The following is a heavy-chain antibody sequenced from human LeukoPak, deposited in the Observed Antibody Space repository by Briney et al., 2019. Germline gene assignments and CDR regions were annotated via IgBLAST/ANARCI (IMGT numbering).Heavy chain of an antibody. CDR3: ARQTPVDTAMVTSMDY. J-gene: IGHJ4*02. D-gene: IGHD5-18*01. V-gene: IGHV5-51*01. Sequence: GESLKISCKGSGYSFTSYWIGWVRQMPGKGLEWMGIIYPGDSDTRYSPSFQGQVTISADKSISTAYLQWSSLKASDTAMYYRARQTPVDTAMVTSMDYWGQGTLVTVSS. CDR1: GYSFTSYW. CDR2: IYPGDSDT.